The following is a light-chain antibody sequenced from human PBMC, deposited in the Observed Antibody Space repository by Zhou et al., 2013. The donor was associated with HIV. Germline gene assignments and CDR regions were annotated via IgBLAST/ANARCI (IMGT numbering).Light chain of an antibody. CDR1: QSVSTN. J-gene: IGKJ1*01. Sequence: EILMTQSPATLSVSPGERATLSCRASQSVSTNLAWYRQKPGQAPRLLIYGASTRATGVPARFSGSGSGTEFTLTISRLDPEDFAVYYCQQYGSSPRTFGRGTKVEIK. V-gene: IGKV3-15*01. CDR3: QQYGSSPRT. CDR2: GAS.